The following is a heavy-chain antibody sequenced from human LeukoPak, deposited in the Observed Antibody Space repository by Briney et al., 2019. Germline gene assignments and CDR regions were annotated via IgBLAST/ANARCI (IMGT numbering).Heavy chain of an antibody. CDR1: GLTFDDHA. D-gene: IGHD5-18*01. V-gene: IGHV3-9*01. CDR2: TTWNSGNR. J-gene: IGHJ6*03. CDR3: VKGVGLQTDYYYYMDV. Sequence: GGSLRLSCAASGLTFDDHAMHWVRQAPGKGLEWVSSTTWNSGNRGYADSVKGRFTISRDNAKNSLYLQMSSLRPEDTALYYCVKGVGLQTDYYYYMDVWGKGTTVTVSS.